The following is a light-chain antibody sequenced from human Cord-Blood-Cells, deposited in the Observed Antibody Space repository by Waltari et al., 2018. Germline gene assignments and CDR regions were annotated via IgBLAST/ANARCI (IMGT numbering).Light chain of an antibody. Sequence: QSVLTQPPSASGTTGQRVTISCSGSSSNIGRNTVNWYQQLPGTAPKLLIYSNNQRPSGVPDRFSGSKSGTSASLAISGLQSEDEADYYCAAWDDSLNGPVFGGGTKLTVL. CDR2: SNN. CDR1: SSNIGRNT. CDR3: AAWDDSLNGPV. J-gene: IGLJ3*02. V-gene: IGLV1-44*01.